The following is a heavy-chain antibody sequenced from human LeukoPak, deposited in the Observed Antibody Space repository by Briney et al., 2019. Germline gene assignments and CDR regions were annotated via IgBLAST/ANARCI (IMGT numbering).Heavy chain of an antibody. CDR3: ARRSVVPAGKGKNWFDS. CDR2: IKQDGSEK. V-gene: IGHV3-7*01. CDR1: GFTFSSYW. J-gene: IGHJ5*01. D-gene: IGHD2-2*01. Sequence: GGSLRLSCAASGFTFSSYWMSCVRQAPGKGLEGVADIKQDGSEKYYVDSVKRRFTISTDNAKNPMYLQMNSLIAEDPAVYYCARRSVVPAGKGKNWFDSWGQATLVSVSS.